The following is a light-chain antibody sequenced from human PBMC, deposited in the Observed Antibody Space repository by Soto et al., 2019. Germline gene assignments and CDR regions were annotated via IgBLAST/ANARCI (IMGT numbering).Light chain of an antibody. CDR1: SSDVGAYND. Sequence: QSVLTQPPSASGSPGQSVTISCTGTSSDVGAYNDVSWYQQHPGTAPQLLIYEDIKRPSGVLDRFSGSKSGNTASLTVSGLQDDDDSYYYCNAYAVSSIWVFGGGTKVTVL. CDR3: NAYAVSSIWV. CDR2: EDI. J-gene: IGLJ3*02. V-gene: IGLV2-8*01.